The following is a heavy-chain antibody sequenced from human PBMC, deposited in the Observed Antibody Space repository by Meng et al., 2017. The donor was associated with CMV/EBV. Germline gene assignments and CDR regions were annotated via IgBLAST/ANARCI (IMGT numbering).Heavy chain of an antibody. J-gene: IGHJ4*02. CDR3: ARGGY. Sequence: VDLVESGVGLGKPGGSLRLSCAASGFTFSSYSMTWVRQAPGKGLEWVSSISSSSSYISYADSVKGRFTISRDNAKNSLYLQMNSLRAEDTAVYYCARGGYWGQGTLVTVSS. CDR1: GFTFSSYS. V-gene: IGHV3-21*01. CDR2: ISSSSSYI.